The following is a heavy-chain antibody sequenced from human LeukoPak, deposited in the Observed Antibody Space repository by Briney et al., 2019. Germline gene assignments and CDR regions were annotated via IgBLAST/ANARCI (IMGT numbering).Heavy chain of an antibody. CDR3: ARDPTSGYCSSTSCYPRGYFDY. J-gene: IGHJ4*02. CDR2: IYYSGST. D-gene: IGHD2-2*01. V-gene: IGHV4-59*12. Sequence: SETLSLTCTVSGGSISSYYWSWIRQPPGKGLEWIGYIYYSGSTNYNPSLKSRVTISVDTSKNQFSLKLSSVTAADTAVYYCARDPTSGYCSSTSCYPRGYFDYWGQGTLVTVSS. CDR1: GGSISSYY.